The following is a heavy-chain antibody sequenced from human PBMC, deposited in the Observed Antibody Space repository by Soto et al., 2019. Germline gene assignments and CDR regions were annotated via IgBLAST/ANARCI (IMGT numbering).Heavy chain of an antibody. CDR1: GFPFSTSN. CDR3: VKDGSYYFDY. J-gene: IGHJ4*02. D-gene: IGHD3-10*01. CDR2: IDSASSAI. Sequence: EVQLLESGGGLVQAGGSLRLSCAASGFPFSTSNMNWVRQAPGKGLEWVSYIDSASSAIHYADSVRGRFTISRDNAKNSLYLQLNSLRAEDTAVYYCVKDGSYYFDYWGQGALVTVSS. V-gene: IGHV3-48*01.